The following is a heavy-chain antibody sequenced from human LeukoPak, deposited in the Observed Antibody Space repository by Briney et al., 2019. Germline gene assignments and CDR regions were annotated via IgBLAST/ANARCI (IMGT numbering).Heavy chain of an antibody. Sequence: ASVKVSCKASGYTFTSYGISWVRQAPGQGLEWMGWISAYNGNTNYAQKLQGRVTMTTDTSTSTAYMELRSLRSDDTAVYYCARDQGRYSGSMMAFDIWGQGTMVTVSS. CDR3: ARDQGRYSGSMMAFDI. CDR2: ISAYNGNT. D-gene: IGHD1-26*01. V-gene: IGHV1-18*01. CDR1: GYTFTSYG. J-gene: IGHJ3*02.